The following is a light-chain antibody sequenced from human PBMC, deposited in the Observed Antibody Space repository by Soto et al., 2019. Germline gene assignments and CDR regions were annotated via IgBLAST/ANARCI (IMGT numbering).Light chain of an antibody. V-gene: IGLV2-14*01. CDR2: EVS. J-gene: IGLJ1*01. CDR3: SSYTSSSTLCV. Sequence: QSALTQPPSASGSPGQSLTISCTGTSSDVGGYNYVSWYQQHPGKAPKLMIYEVSNRPTGVSNRFSGSKSGNTASLTISGLQDEDEADYYCSSYTSSSTLCVFGTGTKLTVL. CDR1: SSDVGGYNY.